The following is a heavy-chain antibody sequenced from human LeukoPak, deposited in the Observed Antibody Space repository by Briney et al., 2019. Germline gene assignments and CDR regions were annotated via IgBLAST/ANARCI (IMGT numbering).Heavy chain of an antibody. CDR2: IYSGGST. Sequence: GGSLRLSCAASGFTVSSNYMSWVRQAPGKGLEWVSVIYSGGSTYYADSVKGRFTISRDNSKNTLYLQMNSLRAEDTAVYYCARMYGDSAECFQHWGQGTLVTVSS. D-gene: IGHD4-17*01. V-gene: IGHV3-53*01. CDR1: GFTVSSNY. CDR3: ARMYGDSAECFQH. J-gene: IGHJ1*01.